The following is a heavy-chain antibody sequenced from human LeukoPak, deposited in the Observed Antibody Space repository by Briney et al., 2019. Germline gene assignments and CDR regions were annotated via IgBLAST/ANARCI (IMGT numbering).Heavy chain of an antibody. CDR2: ISAYNGNT. V-gene: IGHV1-18*01. Sequence: ASVKVSGKASGYTFTSYGISWVRQAPGQGLEWMGWISAYNGNTNYAQKLQGRVTMTTDTSTSTAYMELRSLRSDDTAVYYCARWGETYYYDSSGYHGDYWGQGTLVTVSS. CDR3: ARWGETYYYDSSGYHGDY. J-gene: IGHJ4*02. D-gene: IGHD3-22*01. CDR1: GYTFTSYG.